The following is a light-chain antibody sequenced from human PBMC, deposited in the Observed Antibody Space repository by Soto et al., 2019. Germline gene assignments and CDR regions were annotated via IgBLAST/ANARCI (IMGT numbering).Light chain of an antibody. CDR3: QHYNSYSEA. V-gene: IGKV3-15*01. J-gene: IGKJ1*01. Sequence: EKVMTQSPATLSVSPGESATLSCRASESVSDNLAWYHQKPGQAPRLLIYGASTRATGTPARFSGSGSGTEFTLTISSLQSEDFATYYCQHYNSYSEAFGQGTKVELK. CDR1: ESVSDN. CDR2: GAS.